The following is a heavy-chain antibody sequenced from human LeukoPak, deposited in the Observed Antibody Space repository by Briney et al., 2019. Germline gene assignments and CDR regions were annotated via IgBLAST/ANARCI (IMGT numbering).Heavy chain of an antibody. CDR2: IYHSGST. CDR1: RGSISSNNW. J-gene: IGHJ4*02. V-gene: IGHV4-4*02. CDR3: AREVAGIQLFDY. Sequence: SGTLSLTCAVSRGSISSNNWWSWVRQPPGKRLEWIAEIYHSGSTNYNPSLKSRVTISVDTSKNQFSLKLSSVTAADTAVYYCAREVAGIQLFDYWGQGTLVTVSS. D-gene: IGHD5-18*01.